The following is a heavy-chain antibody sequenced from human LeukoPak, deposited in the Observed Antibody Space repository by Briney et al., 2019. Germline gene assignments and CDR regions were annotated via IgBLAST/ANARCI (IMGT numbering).Heavy chain of an antibody. CDR2: FDPEDGEA. Sequence: ASVTVSCKVSGYTLTELSMHWARQAPGKGLEWMGGFDPEDGEAIYAQRFQGRVTMTEDTSTDTACMELSSLRFEDTVVYYCATADYRAAYYMDVWGKGTTVTVSS. V-gene: IGHV1-24*01. J-gene: IGHJ6*03. CDR3: ATADYRAAYYMDV. CDR1: GYTLTELS. D-gene: IGHD4/OR15-4a*01.